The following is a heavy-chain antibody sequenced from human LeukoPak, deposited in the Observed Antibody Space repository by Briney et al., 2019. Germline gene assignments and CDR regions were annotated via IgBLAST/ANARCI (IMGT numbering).Heavy chain of an antibody. CDR2: INHSGST. CDR3: ARGRNDSYYFDY. D-gene: IGHD2-21*01. CDR1: GGSFSGYY. J-gene: IGHJ4*02. Sequence: TASETLSLTCAVYGGSFSGYYWSWIRQPPGKGLEWIGEINHSGSTNYNPSLKSRVTISVDTSKNQFSLKLSSVTAADTAVYYRARGRNDSYYFDYWGQGTLVTVSS. V-gene: IGHV4-34*01.